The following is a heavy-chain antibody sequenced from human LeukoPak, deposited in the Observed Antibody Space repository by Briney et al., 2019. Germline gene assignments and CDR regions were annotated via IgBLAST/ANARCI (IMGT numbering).Heavy chain of an antibody. CDR1: GFTFSSYA. J-gene: IGHJ4*02. D-gene: IGHD3-10*01. Sequence: GGPLRLSCAASGFTFSSYAMSWVRQAPGKGLEWVSAISGSGGSTYYADSVKGRFTISRDNSKNTLYLQMNSLRAEDTAVYYCAKDSASYGPPYYFDYWGQGTLVTVSS. CDR3: AKDSASYGPPYYFDY. CDR2: ISGSGGST. V-gene: IGHV3-23*01.